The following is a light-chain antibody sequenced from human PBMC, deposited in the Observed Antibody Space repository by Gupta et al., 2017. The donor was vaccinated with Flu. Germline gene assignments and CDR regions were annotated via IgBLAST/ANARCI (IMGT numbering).Light chain of an antibody. CDR1: QDINTS. V-gene: IGKV1-33*01. CDR2: DAS. Sequence: DVQMTQSPSSLSASVGDRVTITCRASQDINTSLNWYQQKPGKAPNLLIYDASNLETGVPSRFSGSGSGTDFTFTVSRLQPEDIATYYCQQDDNLPRTFGGGTKVEIE. CDR3: QQDDNLPRT. J-gene: IGKJ4*01.